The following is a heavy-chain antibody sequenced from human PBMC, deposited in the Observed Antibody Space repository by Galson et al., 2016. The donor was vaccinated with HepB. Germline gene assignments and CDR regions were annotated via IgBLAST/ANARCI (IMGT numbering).Heavy chain of an antibody. Sequence: SLRLSCAASGLTFSDYAMTWVRQAPGRGLEWVSVISGSGTSTYYADSVKGRFTISRDNSKNTLYLQLTRLRAEDTAVYFCAKSSGYYYHWYFDLWGRGTLVTVSS. J-gene: IGHJ2*01. CDR1: GLTFSDYA. CDR2: ISGSGTST. V-gene: IGHV3-23*01. CDR3: AKSSGYYYHWYFDL. D-gene: IGHD3-22*01.